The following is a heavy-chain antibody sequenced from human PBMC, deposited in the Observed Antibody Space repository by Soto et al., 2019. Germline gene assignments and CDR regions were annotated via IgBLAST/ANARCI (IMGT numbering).Heavy chain of an antibody. V-gene: IGHV2-5*02. CDR1: GFSLTTTGAG. CDR2: IYWDDDR. J-gene: IGHJ3*01. CDR3: AHSAWYAFGF. D-gene: IGHD2-8*02. Sequence: QITLKESGPTLVKPTQTLTLTCTFSGFSLTTTGAGVGWIRQLPGKALEWLALIYWDDDRRYSPSLKSRLTITKDTSKNQVVLTMTNMDPVDTATYFCAHSAWYAFGFWGQGTLVTVSS.